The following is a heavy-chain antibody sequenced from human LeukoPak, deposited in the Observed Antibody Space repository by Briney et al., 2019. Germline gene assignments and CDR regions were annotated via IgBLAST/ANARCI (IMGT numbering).Heavy chain of an antibody. V-gene: IGHV1-18*01. Sequence: ASVKVSCKASGNSISNYAVSWVRQAPGQGLEWMGWISAYNGNTNYAQKLQGRVTMTTDTSTSTAYMELRNLRSDDTAVYYCARGLLAPLHFWGQGTLVTVSS. J-gene: IGHJ4*02. CDR1: GNSISNYA. D-gene: IGHD2-15*01. CDR3: ARGLLAPLHF. CDR2: ISAYNGNT.